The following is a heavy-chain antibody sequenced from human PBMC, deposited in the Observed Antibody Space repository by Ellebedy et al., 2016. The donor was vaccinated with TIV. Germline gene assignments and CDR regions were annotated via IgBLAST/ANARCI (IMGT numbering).Heavy chain of an antibody. CDR1: GDAIDYYY. D-gene: IGHD2-21*01. Sequence: MPSETLSLTCTVSGDAIDYYYWSWIRQPPGKRLEWIGYISSSGVTKYNPSLESRVTISVDTPKKQFSLKVTSVTGADTAVYFCARGTSSYSWFDPWGPGTLVTVSS. CDR3: ARGTSSYSWFDP. V-gene: IGHV4-59*01. J-gene: IGHJ5*02. CDR2: ISSSGVT.